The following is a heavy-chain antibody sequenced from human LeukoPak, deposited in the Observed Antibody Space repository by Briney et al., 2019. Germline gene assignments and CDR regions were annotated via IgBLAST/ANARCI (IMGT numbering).Heavy chain of an antibody. J-gene: IGHJ4*02. Sequence: SETLSLTCAVYGGSFSGYYWSWIRQPPGKGLEWIGEINHSGSTNYNPSLKSRVTIAVDTSKNQFSLKVSSVTAADTAVYRCARGPRRPAAAPEYWGQGTLATVSS. V-gene: IGHV4-34*01. CDR1: GGSFSGYY. CDR3: ARGPRRPAAAPEY. D-gene: IGHD6-13*01. CDR2: INHSGST.